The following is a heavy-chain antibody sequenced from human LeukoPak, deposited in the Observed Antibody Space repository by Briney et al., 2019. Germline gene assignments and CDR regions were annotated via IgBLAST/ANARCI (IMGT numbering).Heavy chain of an antibody. Sequence: PGGSLRLSCAASGFTVSSNFMSWVRQAPGKGLEWVSVIYSGGDTNYADSVKGRFTISRDNSKNTLYLQMNSLRAEDTAVYYCARAPRGYSYEDYWGQGTLVTVSS. J-gene: IGHJ4*02. CDR1: GFTVSSNF. CDR3: ARAPRGYSYEDY. V-gene: IGHV3-66*01. D-gene: IGHD5-18*01. CDR2: IYSGGDT.